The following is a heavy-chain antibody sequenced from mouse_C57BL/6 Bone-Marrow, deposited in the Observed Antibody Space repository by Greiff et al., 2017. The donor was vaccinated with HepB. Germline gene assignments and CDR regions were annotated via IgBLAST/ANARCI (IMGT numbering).Heavy chain of an antibody. J-gene: IGHJ2*01. D-gene: IGHD1-1*01. CDR1: GYTFTSYG. CDR2: IYPRSGNT. Sequence: QVQLKESGAELARPGASVKLSCKASGYTFTSYGLSWVKQRTGQGLEWIGEIYPRSGNTYYNEKFKGKSTLTADKSSSTAYMELRSLTSEDSAVYFCARCPLIYYYGYFDYWGQGTTLTVSS. V-gene: IGHV1-81*01. CDR3: ARCPLIYYYGYFDY.